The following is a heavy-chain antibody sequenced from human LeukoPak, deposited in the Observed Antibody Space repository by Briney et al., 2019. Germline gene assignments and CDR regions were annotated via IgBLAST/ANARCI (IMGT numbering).Heavy chain of an antibody. CDR3: ATTYYYDSSGYYVRSFDY. J-gene: IGHJ4*02. D-gene: IGHD3-22*01. Sequence: SETLSLTCTVSGGSISSYYWSWIRQPPGKGLEWIGSIYHSGSTYYNPSLKSRVTISVDTSKNQFSLKLSSVTAADTAVYYCATTYYYDSSGYYVRSFDYWGQGTLVTVSS. V-gene: IGHV4-59*04. CDR1: GGSISSYY. CDR2: IYHSGST.